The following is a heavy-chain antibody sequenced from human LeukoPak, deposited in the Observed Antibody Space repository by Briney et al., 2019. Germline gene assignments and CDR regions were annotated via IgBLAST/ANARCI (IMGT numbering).Heavy chain of an antibody. Sequence: GGSLRLSCVVSGFTFSDYYMSWIRQAPGKGLEWVSYISDSSDDRRYADSVEGRFTISSDNSRNSLYLQMNALRAEDTGVYYCGFIAAAGRWGQGTLVTVSS. J-gene: IGHJ4*02. V-gene: IGHV3-11*06. CDR1: GFTFSDYY. CDR3: GFIAAAGR. CDR2: ISDSSDDR. D-gene: IGHD6-25*01.